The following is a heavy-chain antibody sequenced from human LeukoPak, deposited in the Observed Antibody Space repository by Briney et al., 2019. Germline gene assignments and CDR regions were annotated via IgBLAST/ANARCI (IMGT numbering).Heavy chain of an antibody. CDR1: EYSFSSYW. V-gene: IGHV5-51*01. J-gene: IGHJ5*02. D-gene: IGHD3-10*01. Sequence: GESLKISCKGSEYSFSSYWIGWVRQMPGKGLEWMAIINPGDSDTRYSPSFQGQVTISADKSISTVYLQWGSLKASDTAMYYCARQPGAGWFDPWGQGTLVTVSS. CDR3: ARQPGAGWFDP. CDR2: INPGDSDT.